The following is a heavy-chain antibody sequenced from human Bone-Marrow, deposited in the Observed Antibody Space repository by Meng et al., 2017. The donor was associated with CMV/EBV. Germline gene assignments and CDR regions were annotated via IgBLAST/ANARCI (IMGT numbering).Heavy chain of an antibody. J-gene: IGHJ6*02. CDR2: IYSGGST. D-gene: IGHD6-6*01. CDR1: GFTVSSNY. Sequence: GESLKISCAASGFTVSSNYMSWVRQAPGKGLEWVSVIYSGGSTYYADSVKGRFTISRDNSKNTLYLQMNSLRAEDTAVYYCARDSHSSSPEYYYYYGMDVWGQGPTVTVSS. CDR3: ARDSHSSSPEYYYYYGMDV. V-gene: IGHV3-53*01.